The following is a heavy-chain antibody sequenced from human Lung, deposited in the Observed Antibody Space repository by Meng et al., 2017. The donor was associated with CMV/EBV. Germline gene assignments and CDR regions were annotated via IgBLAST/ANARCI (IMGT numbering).Heavy chain of an antibody. D-gene: IGHD3/OR15-3a*01. CDR2: ISFEGSNR. Sequence: GGSLRLXCEASGFTFSNYGIHYLRQTPGKGLEWVAVISFEGSNRYYAESVRGRFTISRDDAKNTVHLQMNGLRPEDTAVYYCAKDGLEYNYDYWFENWGQGTXVTVSS. V-gene: IGHV3-30*04. CDR3: AKDGLEYNYDYWFEN. J-gene: IGHJ4*02. CDR1: GFTFSNYG.